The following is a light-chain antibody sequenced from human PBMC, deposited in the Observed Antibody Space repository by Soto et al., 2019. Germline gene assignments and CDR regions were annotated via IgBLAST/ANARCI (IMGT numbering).Light chain of an antibody. CDR2: EDN. Sequence: NFMLTQPHSVSESPGKTVTISCTGSSGSIASNYVQWFQQRPGSAPTTVIYEDNKRPSGVPDRFSGSIDSSSNSASLTISGLKTEDEADYYCHSYGDNHQVFGGGTKLTVL. CDR1: SGSIASNY. J-gene: IGLJ3*02. V-gene: IGLV6-57*02. CDR3: HSYGDNHQV.